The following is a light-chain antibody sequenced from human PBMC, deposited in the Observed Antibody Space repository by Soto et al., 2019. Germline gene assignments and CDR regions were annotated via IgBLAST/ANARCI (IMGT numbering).Light chain of an antibody. Sequence: DIQMTQSPSTLSASVGDRVTITCRASQSISSWLAWYQQKPGKAPKLLIYDASSLESGVPSRFSGSGSGTEFTLTISRLQPDDFATYYCQQYNSYVYTFGQGTKLEIK. V-gene: IGKV1-5*01. J-gene: IGKJ2*01. CDR1: QSISSW. CDR2: DAS. CDR3: QQYNSYVYT.